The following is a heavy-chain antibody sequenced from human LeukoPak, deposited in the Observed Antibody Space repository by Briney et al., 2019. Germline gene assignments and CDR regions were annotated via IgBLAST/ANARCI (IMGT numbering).Heavy chain of an antibody. CDR3: ARDGGVSGYDLLDY. J-gene: IGHJ4*02. CDR1: GFTFSDYS. Sequence: PGGSLRLSCAASGFTFSDYSFDWVRLTPGKGLEWISYISTSGSTMYYADSVKGRFTISRDNAKKSVFLQMNSLRVEDTAVYYCARDGGVSGYDLLDYWGQGTLVTVSS. D-gene: IGHD5-12*01. V-gene: IGHV3-48*04. CDR2: ISTSGSTM.